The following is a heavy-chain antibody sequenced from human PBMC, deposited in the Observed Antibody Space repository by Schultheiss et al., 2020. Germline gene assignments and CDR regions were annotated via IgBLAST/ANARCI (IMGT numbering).Heavy chain of an antibody. CDR1: GVSIKTNRFY. D-gene: IGHD1-26*01. V-gene: IGHV4-39*07. CDR3: AREWDYYYYMDV. J-gene: IGHJ6*03. Sequence: AETLSLTCSVSGVSIKTNRFYWGWIRQAPGEGLEWIGSIDYSGNAYYNPSLRSRVAISVDTSKNQFSLKLSSVTAADTAVYYCAREWDYYYYMDVWGKGTTVTVSS. CDR2: IDYSGNA.